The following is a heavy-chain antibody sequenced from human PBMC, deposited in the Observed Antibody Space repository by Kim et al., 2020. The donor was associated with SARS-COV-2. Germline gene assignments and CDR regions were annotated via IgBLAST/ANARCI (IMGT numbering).Heavy chain of an antibody. J-gene: IGHJ4*02. V-gene: IGHV3-30*04. D-gene: IGHD3-16*01. CDR1: GFTFSSYA. CDR3: ARGRMATGEFDY. CDR2: ISYDGSNK. Sequence: LSLTCAASGFTFSSYAMHWVRQAPGKGLEWVAVISYDGSNKYYADSVKGRFTISRDNSKNTLYLQMNSLRAEDTAVYYCARGRMATGEFDYWGQGTL.